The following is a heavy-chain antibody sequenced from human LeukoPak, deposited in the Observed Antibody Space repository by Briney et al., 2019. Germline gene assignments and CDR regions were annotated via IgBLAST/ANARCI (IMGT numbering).Heavy chain of an antibody. D-gene: IGHD3-3*01. V-gene: IGHV1-18*01. J-gene: IGHJ4*02. CDR1: GYTFTSYG. CDR3: ARESRIHYDFWSGYSPFDY. CDR2: ISAYNGNT. Sequence: ASVKVSCKASGYTFTSYGISWVRQAPGQGLEWMGWISAYNGNTNYAQKLQGRVTMTTDTSTSTAYMELRSLRSDGTAVYYCARESRIHYDFWSGYSPFDYWGQGTLVTVSS.